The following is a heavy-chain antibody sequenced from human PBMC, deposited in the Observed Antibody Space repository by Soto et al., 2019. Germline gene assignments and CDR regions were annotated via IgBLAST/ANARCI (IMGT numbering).Heavy chain of an antibody. J-gene: IGHJ5*02. D-gene: IGHD3-16*01. CDR1: GGTFSSYA. CDR3: ARAGNMITFRSWFDP. CDR2: IIPIFGTA. V-gene: IGHV1-69*13. Sequence: GASVKVSCKASGGTFSSYAISWVRQAPGQGLEWMGGIIPIFGTANYAQKFQGRVTITADESTSTAYMELSSLRSEDTAVYYCARAGNMITFRSWFDPWGQGTLVTVSS.